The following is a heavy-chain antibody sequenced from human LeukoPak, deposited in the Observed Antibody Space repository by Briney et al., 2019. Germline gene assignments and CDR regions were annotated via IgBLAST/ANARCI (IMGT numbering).Heavy chain of an antibody. Sequence: RPGGSLRLSCAASGFTFDDYGMSWVRQAPGKGLEWVSGINWNGGSTGYADSVKGRFTISRDNAKNSLYLQMNSLRAEDTALYYCARDWTFPSGVTYYYDSSGTVPFDIWGQGTMVTVSS. J-gene: IGHJ3*02. CDR3: ARDWTFPSGVTYYYDSSGTVPFDI. D-gene: IGHD3-22*01. V-gene: IGHV3-20*04. CDR2: INWNGGST. CDR1: GFTFDDYG.